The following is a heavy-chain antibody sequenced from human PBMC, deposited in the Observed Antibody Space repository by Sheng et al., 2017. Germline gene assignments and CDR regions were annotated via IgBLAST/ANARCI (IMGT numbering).Heavy chain of an antibody. D-gene: IGHD6-13*01. Sequence: QVQLVQSGAEVKKPWVLGEGLLQGFWRHLQQLCYQLGATGPLDKGLSGWEGIIPIFGTANYAQKFQGRVTITADESTSTAYMELSSLRSEDTAVYYCASTNRLRQQLVPIDYWGQGTLVTVS. CDR3: ASTNRLRQQLVPIDY. CDR2: IIPIFGTA. J-gene: IGHJ4*02. CDR1: RHLQQLC. V-gene: IGHV1-69*01.